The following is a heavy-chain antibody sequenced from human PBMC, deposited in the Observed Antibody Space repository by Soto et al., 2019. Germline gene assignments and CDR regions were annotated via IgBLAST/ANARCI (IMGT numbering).Heavy chain of an antibody. CDR1: GFTFSSYA. CDR3: AKMELERYYYYYMDV. D-gene: IGHD1-7*01. Sequence: GGSLRLSCAASGFTFSSYAMSWVRQAPGKGLEWVSAISGSGGSTYYADSVKGRFTISRDNSKNTLYLQMNSLRAEDTAVYYCAKMELERYYYYYMDVWGKGTTVTVSS. V-gene: IGHV3-23*01. CDR2: ISGSGGST. J-gene: IGHJ6*03.